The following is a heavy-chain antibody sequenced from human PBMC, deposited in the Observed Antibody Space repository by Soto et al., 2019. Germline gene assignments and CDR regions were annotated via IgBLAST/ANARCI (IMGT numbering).Heavy chain of an antibody. CDR2: IYSGGLT. J-gene: IGHJ4*02. Sequence: PGGSLRLSCAVSGFTARSNYMSWVRQAPGKGLEWVSVIYSGGLTYYADSVSGRFIISRDNSKNTLYLQMNSLRAEDTAVYYCATSAVSDYYYDYWGQGTLVTVSS. D-gene: IGHD6-19*01. V-gene: IGHV3-53*01. CDR3: ATSAVSDYYYDY. CDR1: GFTARSNY.